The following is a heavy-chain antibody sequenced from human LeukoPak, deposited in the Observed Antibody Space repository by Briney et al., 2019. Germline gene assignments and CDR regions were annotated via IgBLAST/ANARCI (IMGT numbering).Heavy chain of an antibody. CDR1: GGSFSGYY. Sequence: SETLSLTCAVYGGSFSGYYWSWIRQPPGKGLGWIGEINHSGSTNYNPSLKSRVTISVDTSKNQFSLKLSSVTAADTAVYYCASSGIAALGPHYWGQGTLVTVSS. D-gene: IGHD6-13*01. CDR3: ASSGIAALGPHY. CDR2: INHSGST. J-gene: IGHJ4*02. V-gene: IGHV4-34*01.